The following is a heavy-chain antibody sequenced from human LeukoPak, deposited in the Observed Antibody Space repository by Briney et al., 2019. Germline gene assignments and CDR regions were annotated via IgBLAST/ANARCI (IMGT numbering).Heavy chain of an antibody. V-gene: IGHV1-46*02. J-gene: IGHJ1*01. CDR3: ARGVFGELEKLMFQH. Sequence: ASVKVSCKASGYTFNSYYIHWVRQAPGQGLEWMGIINPSGGSTRYPQKFQVRVTMTRDTSTSTVYMELSSLKSDDTAIYYCARGVFGELEKLMFQHWGQGTLVTVSS. CDR1: GYTFNSYY. D-gene: IGHD3-10*02. CDR2: INPSGGST.